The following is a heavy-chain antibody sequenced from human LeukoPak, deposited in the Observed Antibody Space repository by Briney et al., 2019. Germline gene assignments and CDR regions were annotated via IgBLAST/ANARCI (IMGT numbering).Heavy chain of an antibody. CDR1: GGSISSSSYY. J-gene: IGHJ3*02. CDR3: ARAEGDYVWGSYRPRQYAFDI. D-gene: IGHD3-16*02. Sequence: SETLSLTRTVSGGSISSSSYYWSWIRQPAGKGLEWIGRIYTSGSNNYNPPLKSRVTISVNTSKNQFSLKLSSVTAADTAVYYCARAEGDYVWGSYRPRQYAFDIWGQGTMVTVSS. V-gene: IGHV4-61*02. CDR2: IYTSGSN.